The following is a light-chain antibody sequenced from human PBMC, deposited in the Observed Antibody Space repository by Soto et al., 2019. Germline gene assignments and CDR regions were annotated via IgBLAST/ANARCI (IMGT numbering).Light chain of an antibody. Sequence: EIVLTQSPGTLSLSPGERATLSCRASQSVSSSYLAWYQQKPGQAPRLLIYGASSRATGIPDRLSGSGSGTDFTLTISRLEPEDFAVYYCQQYDRSPWTFGQGTKVDIK. CDR3: QQYDRSPWT. J-gene: IGKJ1*01. CDR1: QSVSSSY. CDR2: GAS. V-gene: IGKV3-20*01.